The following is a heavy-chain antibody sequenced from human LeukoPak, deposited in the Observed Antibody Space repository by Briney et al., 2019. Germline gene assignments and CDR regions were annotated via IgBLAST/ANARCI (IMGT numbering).Heavy chain of an antibody. CDR2: IYYSGST. J-gene: IGHJ4*02. D-gene: IGHD3-22*01. CDR1: GFTFSDYV. V-gene: IGHV4-38-2*02. Sequence: KPGGSLRLSCAASGFTFSDYVMIWVRQPPGKGLEWIGSIYYSGSTYYNPSLKSRVTISVDTSKNQFSLKLSSVTAADTAVYYCAREGEVHDSSGYYYDYWGQGTLVTVSS. CDR3: AREGEVHDSSGYYYDY.